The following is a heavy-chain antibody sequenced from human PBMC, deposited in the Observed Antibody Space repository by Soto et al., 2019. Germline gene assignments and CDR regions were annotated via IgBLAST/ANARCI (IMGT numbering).Heavy chain of an antibody. CDR3: ARAPIWDDAFDI. CDR2: INRSGST. CDR1: GGSFSGYY. V-gene: IGHV4-34*01. J-gene: IGHJ3*02. D-gene: IGHD7-27*01. Sequence: SETLSLTCAVYGGSFSGYYWSWIRQPPGKGLEWIGEINRSGSTNYNPSLKSRVTISVDTSKNQFSLKLSSVTAADTAVYYCARAPIWDDAFDIWGQGTMVTVSS.